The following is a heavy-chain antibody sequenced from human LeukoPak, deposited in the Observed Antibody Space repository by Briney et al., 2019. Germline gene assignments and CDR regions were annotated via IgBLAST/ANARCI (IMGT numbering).Heavy chain of an antibody. Sequence: GGSRRLACAATGLTFSSYAMSWVRQAPGKGLEWVSAISGSGGSTSYADSVKGRFTISRDNSKNTLYLQMNSLRAEDTAVYYCAKEGYGDYERYGMDVWGQGTTVTVSS. D-gene: IGHD4-17*01. J-gene: IGHJ6*02. CDR1: GLTFSSYA. CDR2: ISGSGGST. CDR3: AKEGYGDYERYGMDV. V-gene: IGHV3-23*01.